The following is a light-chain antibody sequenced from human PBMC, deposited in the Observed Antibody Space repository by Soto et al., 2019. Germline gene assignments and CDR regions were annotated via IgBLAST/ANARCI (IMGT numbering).Light chain of an antibody. CDR3: QHYDNYLWT. V-gene: IGKV1-5*03. CDR1: QSISDW. J-gene: IGKJ1*01. Sequence: DIQMTQSPATLSASVGDRVTITCRASQSISDWVAWYQQKPGKPPKFLIYRASSLQGGVPSRFSGSGSGTEFTLTISRLQPDDFATYYCQHYDNYLWTFGQGTKVESK. CDR2: RAS.